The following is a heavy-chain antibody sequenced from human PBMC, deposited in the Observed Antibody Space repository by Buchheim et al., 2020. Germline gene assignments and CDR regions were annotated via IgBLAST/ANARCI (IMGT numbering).Heavy chain of an antibody. Sequence: QLQLQESGPGLVKPSETLSLTCTVSGGSISSSSYYWGWIRQPPGKGLEWIGSIYYSGSTYYNPSLKSRVTISVDTSKNQFSLKLSSVTAADTAVYYCARQRGPTYYDFWSGYKWFDYWGQGTL. CDR2: IYYSGST. V-gene: IGHV4-39*01. CDR3: ARQRGPTYYDFWSGYKWFDY. D-gene: IGHD3-3*01. CDR1: GGSISSSSYY. J-gene: IGHJ4*02.